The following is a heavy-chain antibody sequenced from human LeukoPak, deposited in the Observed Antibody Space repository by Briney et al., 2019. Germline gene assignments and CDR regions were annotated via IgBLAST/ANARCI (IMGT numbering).Heavy chain of an antibody. CDR3: ATNTPMGHYFDN. V-gene: IGHV3-48*03. J-gene: IGHJ4*02. Sequence: GGSLRLSCAAPGFTFSSNEMNWVRQAPGKGLQWASYISGSSTTIYYADSVKGRFTISRDNAKNSLYLQMNSLRAEDTAIYYCATNTPMGHYFDNWGQGTLVSVSS. D-gene: IGHD5-18*01. CDR2: ISGSSTTI. CDR1: GFTFSSNE.